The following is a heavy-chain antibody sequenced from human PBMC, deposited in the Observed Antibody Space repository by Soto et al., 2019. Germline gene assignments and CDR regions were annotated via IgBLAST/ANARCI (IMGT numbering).Heavy chain of an antibody. V-gene: IGHV4-59*06. CDR2: IYYSGST. Sequence: SETLSLTCAVSGVSISSYYWNWIRQTPGKGLEWIGYIYYSGSTYYNPSLKSRVTISVDTSKNQFSLKLSSVTAADTAVYYCAREARPPFITMIDPTGDDYWGQGTLVTVSS. CDR1: GVSISSYY. CDR3: AREARPPFITMIDPTGDDY. D-gene: IGHD3-22*01. J-gene: IGHJ4*02.